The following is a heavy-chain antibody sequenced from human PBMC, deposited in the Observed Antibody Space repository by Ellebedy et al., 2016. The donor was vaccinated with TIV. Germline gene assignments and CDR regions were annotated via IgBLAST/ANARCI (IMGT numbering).Heavy chain of an antibody. CDR2: ISWNSGSI. D-gene: IGHD6-6*01. V-gene: IGHV3-9*01. CDR1: GFTFDDYA. Sequence: PGGSLRLSCAASGFTFDDYAMHWVRQAPGKGLEWVSGISWNSGSIGYADSVKGRFTISRDNAKNSLYLQMNSLRAENTALYYCAKDSSSRLFAFDYWGQGTLVTVSS. CDR3: AKDSSSRLFAFDY. J-gene: IGHJ4*02.